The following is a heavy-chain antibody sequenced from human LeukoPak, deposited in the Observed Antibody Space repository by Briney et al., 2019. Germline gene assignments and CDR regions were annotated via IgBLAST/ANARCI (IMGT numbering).Heavy chain of an antibody. J-gene: IGHJ4*02. Sequence: QSRRSLRLSCAASGFTFSSYAMSWVRQAPGKGLEWVSAISGSGGSTYYADSVKGRFTISRDNSKNTLYLQMNSLRAEDTAVYYCAKRAARLSARPNAKEYYFDYWGQGTLVTVSS. CDR3: AKRAARLSARPNAKEYYFDY. CDR1: GFTFSSYA. V-gene: IGHV3-23*01. CDR2: ISGSGGST. D-gene: IGHD6-6*01.